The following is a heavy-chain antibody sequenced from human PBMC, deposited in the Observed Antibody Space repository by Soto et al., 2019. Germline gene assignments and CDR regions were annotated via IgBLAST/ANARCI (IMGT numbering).Heavy chain of an antibody. CDR2: ISGSGGST. Sequence: GGSLRLSCAASGFTFSSYAMSWVRQAPGKGLEWVSAISGSGGSTYYADSVKGRFTISRDNSKNTLYLQMNSLRAEDTAVYYCAKEAVFYGSGSYYWGGTYGMDVWGQGTTVTVSS. CDR1: GFTFSSYA. CDR3: AKEAVFYGSGSYYWGGTYGMDV. J-gene: IGHJ6*02. D-gene: IGHD3-10*01. V-gene: IGHV3-23*01.